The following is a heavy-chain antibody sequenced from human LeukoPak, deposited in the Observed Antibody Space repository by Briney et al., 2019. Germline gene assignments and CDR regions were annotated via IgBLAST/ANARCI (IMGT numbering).Heavy chain of an antibody. CDR1: GGSISSYY. Sequence: SETLSLTCTVSGGSISSYYWSWIRQPPGKGLEWVGYIYYSGSTNYNPSLKSRVTISVDTSKNQFSLKLSSVTAADTAVYYCARETVPSKMATIRYFDYWGQGTLVTVSS. CDR2: IYYSGST. V-gene: IGHV4-59*01. J-gene: IGHJ4*02. D-gene: IGHD5-24*01. CDR3: ARETVPSKMATIRYFDY.